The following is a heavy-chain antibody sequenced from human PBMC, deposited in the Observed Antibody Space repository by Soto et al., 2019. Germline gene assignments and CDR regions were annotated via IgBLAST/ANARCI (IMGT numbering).Heavy chain of an antibody. V-gene: IGHV6-1*01. Sequence: SQTPSLTCAISGDSVSSNNAAWKWVRHSPSRGLEWLGRTYYKSKWNNDYALSVKSRITINPDTSKNQFSLHLYSVTPEDTAVYYCTGITWFRGMDVWGQGTPVTVTS. CDR2: TYYKSKWNN. J-gene: IGHJ6*02. CDR1: GDSVSSNNAA. CDR3: TGITWFRGMDV. D-gene: IGHD3-10*01.